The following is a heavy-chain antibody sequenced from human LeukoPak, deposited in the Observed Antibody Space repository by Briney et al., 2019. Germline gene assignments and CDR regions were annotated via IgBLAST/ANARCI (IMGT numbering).Heavy chain of an antibody. V-gene: IGHV3-30*02. CDR2: IRYDGSNK. Sequence: PGGSLRLSCAASGFTFSSYGMHWVRQAPGKGLEWVAFIRYDGSNKYYADSVKGRFTISRDNSKNTLYLQMNSLRAEDTAVYYCAKAGSMGLGLVLDYYYYMDVWGKGTTVTVSS. CDR1: GFTFSSYG. J-gene: IGHJ6*03. CDR3: AKAGSMGLGLVLDYYYYMDV. D-gene: IGHD3/OR15-3a*01.